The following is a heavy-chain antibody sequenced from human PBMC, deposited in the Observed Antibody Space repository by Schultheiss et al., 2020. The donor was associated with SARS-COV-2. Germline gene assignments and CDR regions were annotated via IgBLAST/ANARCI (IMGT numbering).Heavy chain of an antibody. CDR2: ISYDGSNK. Sequence: GESLKISCAASGFTVSSNFMSWVRQAPGKGLEWVAVISYDGSNKYYADSVKGRFTISRDNAENSLYLQMNSLRSEDTAVYYCAGQLLGVPGPYFHYWGQGTVVTVSS. J-gene: IGHJ4*02. V-gene: IGHV3-30*03. D-gene: IGHD3-3*01. CDR1: GFTVSSNF. CDR3: AGQLLGVPGPYFHY.